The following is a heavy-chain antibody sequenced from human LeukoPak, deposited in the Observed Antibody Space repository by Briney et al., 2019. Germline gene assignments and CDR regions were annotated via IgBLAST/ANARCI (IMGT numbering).Heavy chain of an antibody. CDR2: IYYSGTT. CDR1: GGSISSHY. D-gene: IGHD4-23*01. V-gene: IGHV4-59*11. J-gene: IGHJ4*02. CDR3: ASGVVTPRASLSDY. Sequence: PSETLSLTCTVSGGSISSHYWSWIRQPPGKGLEWIGYIYYSGTTNYNPSLKSRVTISVDTSKNQFSLKLSSVTAADTAVYYCASGVVTPRASLSDYWGQGTLVTVSS.